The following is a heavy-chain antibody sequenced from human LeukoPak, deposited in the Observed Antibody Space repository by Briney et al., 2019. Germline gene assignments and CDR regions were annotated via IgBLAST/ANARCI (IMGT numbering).Heavy chain of an antibody. Sequence: SQTLSLTCTVSGGSISSGDYYWSWIRQPPGKGLEWIGYIYYSGSTNYNPSLKSRVTISVDTSKNQFSLKLSSVTAADTAVYYCARAFCSSTSCAHYYYYGMDVWGKGTTVTVSS. D-gene: IGHD2-2*01. CDR1: GGSISSGDYY. J-gene: IGHJ6*04. V-gene: IGHV4-61*08. CDR2: IYYSGST. CDR3: ARAFCSSTSCAHYYYYGMDV.